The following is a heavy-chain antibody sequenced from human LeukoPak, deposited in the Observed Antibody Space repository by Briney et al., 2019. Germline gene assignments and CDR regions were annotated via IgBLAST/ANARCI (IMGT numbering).Heavy chain of an antibody. CDR1: GYTFTSYG. V-gene: IGHV1-18*01. CDR2: ISAYNGNT. Sequence: ASVKVSCKASGYTFTSYGISWVRQAPGQGLEWMGWISAYNGNTNYAQKLQGRVTMTTDTPTSTAYMELRSLRSDDTAVYYCARARSITMIVVVIHPPDYWGQGTLVTVSS. J-gene: IGHJ4*02. CDR3: ARARSITMIVVVIHPPDY. D-gene: IGHD3-22*01.